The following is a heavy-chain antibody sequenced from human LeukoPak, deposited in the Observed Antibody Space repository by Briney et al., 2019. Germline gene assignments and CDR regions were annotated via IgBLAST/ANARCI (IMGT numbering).Heavy chain of an antibody. D-gene: IGHD3-10*01. J-gene: IGHJ4*02. CDR1: GYTFTDHY. Sequence: SVRVSCKASGYTFTDHYIHLVRQAPGQGLEWMGRINPNSGGTNFAQKFQGRVTMTRDTSISTAYMELSGLRSDDTAMYYCARVMVSLVRGDYFYFDYWAQGTLVTVSS. CDR2: INPNSGGT. V-gene: IGHV1-2*06. CDR3: ARVMVSLVRGDYFYFDY.